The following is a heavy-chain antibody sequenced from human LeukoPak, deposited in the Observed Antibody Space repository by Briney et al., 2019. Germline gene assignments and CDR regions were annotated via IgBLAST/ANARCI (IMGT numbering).Heavy chain of an antibody. CDR2: IVVGSGNT. J-gene: IGHJ3*02. Sequence: SVKVSCKASALTFTSSAVQWVRQARGQRLEWIGWIVVGSGNTNYAQKFQERVTITRDMCTSTAYMELISLRSEDTAVYYCASRPRRPDGAFDIWGQGTMVTVSS. CDR1: ALTFTSSA. CDR3: ASRPRRPDGAFDI. V-gene: IGHV1-58*01. D-gene: IGHD1-1*01.